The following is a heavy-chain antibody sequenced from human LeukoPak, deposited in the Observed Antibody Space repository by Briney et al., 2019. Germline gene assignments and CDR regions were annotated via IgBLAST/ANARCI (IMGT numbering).Heavy chain of an antibody. CDR3: ARSGRGYSYGFRPGYYYYYMDV. J-gene: IGHJ6*03. D-gene: IGHD5-18*01. V-gene: IGHV4-59*01. CDR1: GGSISSYY. Sequence: SETLSLTCTVSGGSISSYYWSWIRQPPGKGLEWIGYIYYSGSTNYNPSLKSRVTISVDTSKNQFSLKLSSVTAADTAVYYCARSGRGYSYGFRPGYYYYYMDVWGKGTTVTVSS. CDR2: IYYSGST.